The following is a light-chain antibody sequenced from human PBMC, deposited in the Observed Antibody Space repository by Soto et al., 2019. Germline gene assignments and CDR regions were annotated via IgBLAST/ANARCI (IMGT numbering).Light chain of an antibody. J-gene: IGLJ2*01. Sequence: QSAPTQPASVSGSPGQSITISCTGTSGDVDSHYVAWYQQHPNKAPKVLIYEGNNRPSGVSDRFSGSKSGNTASLTISGLQAADEAYYYCSSYVAGDILLFGGGTKLTVL. CDR2: EGN. CDR3: SSYVAGDILL. CDR1: SGDVDSHY. V-gene: IGLV2-14*03.